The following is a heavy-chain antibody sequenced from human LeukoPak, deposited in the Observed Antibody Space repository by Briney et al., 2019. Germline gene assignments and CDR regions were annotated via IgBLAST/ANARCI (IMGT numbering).Heavy chain of an antibody. CDR1: GFTFSSYE. CDR2: ISGSGSTI. J-gene: IGHJ4*02. V-gene: IGHV3-48*03. Sequence: PGGSLRLSCAASGFTFSSYEMNWVRQAPGKGLEWVSYISGSGSTIYYADSVKGRFTISRDNAKNSLYVQMNSLRAEDTAVYYCARYIAAAGTKYFDIWGQGTLVTVSS. CDR3: ARYIAAAGTKYFDI. D-gene: IGHD6-13*01.